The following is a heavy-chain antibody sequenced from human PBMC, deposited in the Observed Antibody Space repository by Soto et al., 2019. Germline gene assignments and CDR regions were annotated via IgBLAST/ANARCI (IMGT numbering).Heavy chain of an antibody. CDR3: ARGNRFTSIGYIRNYYYYGMDV. D-gene: IGHD5-12*01. Sequence: AEALALTGTGSGGTFTGYDWSWVRQPPGKGVGGIGEINHSGSTHYNPSLKSRVTISVDTSKNQFSLKLSSVTAADTAVYYCARGNRFTSIGYIRNYYYYGMDVWGQGTTVTVSS. CDR1: GGTFTGYD. J-gene: IGHJ6*02. CDR2: INHSGST. V-gene: IGHV4-34*01.